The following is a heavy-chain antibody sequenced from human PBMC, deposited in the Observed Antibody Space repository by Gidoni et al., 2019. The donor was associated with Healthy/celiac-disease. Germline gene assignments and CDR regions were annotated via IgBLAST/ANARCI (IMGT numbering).Heavy chain of an antibody. Sequence: EVQLVESGGGLVKPGGSLRLSCAASGFTFRSYSMNWVRQAPGKGLEWVSSISSSSSYIYYADSVKGRFTISRDNAKNSLYLQMNSLRAEDTAVYYCAREEGSGSYSGPLYFDYWGQGTLVTVSS. D-gene: IGHD3-10*01. V-gene: IGHV3-21*01. CDR2: ISSSSSYI. CDR3: AREEGSGSYSGPLYFDY. CDR1: GFTFRSYS. J-gene: IGHJ4*02.